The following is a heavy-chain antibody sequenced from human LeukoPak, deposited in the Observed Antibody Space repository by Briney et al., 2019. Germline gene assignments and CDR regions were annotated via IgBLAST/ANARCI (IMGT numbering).Heavy chain of an antibody. J-gene: IGHJ4*02. CDR3: AGQITMIVVVPYFDY. V-gene: IGHV3-11*04. CDR1: VLTFSDYY. Sequence: GGSLRLSCAASVLTFSDYYITWIRQAPGKGLEWVSSISGTGTTIYSADSVRGRFTVSRDNARNSLFLHMNSLRAEDTAVYYCAGQITMIVVVPYFDYWGQGTLVTVSS. CDR2: ISGTGTTI. D-gene: IGHD3-22*01.